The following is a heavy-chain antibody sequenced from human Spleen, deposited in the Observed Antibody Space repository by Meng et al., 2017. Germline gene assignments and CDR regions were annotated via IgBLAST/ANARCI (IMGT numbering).Heavy chain of an antibody. CDR3: VRGDASKEFDY. Sequence: QVQLQASGPGLVKPSPTLSLTCTVFGDSMSSSVDYWSWIRQLPGKGLEWIGYISYSGSTYYSPSLKSRVSISVDTSKNQFSLRQTSVTAADTAVFYCVRGDASKEFDYWGQGTLVTVSS. J-gene: IGHJ4*02. CDR2: ISYSGST. CDR1: GDSMSSSVDY. V-gene: IGHV4-30-4*01.